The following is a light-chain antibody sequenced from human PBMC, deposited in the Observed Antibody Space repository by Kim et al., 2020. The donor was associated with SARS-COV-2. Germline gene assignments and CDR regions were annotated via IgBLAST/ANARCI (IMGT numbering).Light chain of an antibody. CDR1: SSDLDSFKY. Sequence: QSVLTQPASVSGSPGQSITISCTGTSSDLDSFKYVSWYQQHPGKAPKLMIYDVSNRPSGVSNRFSGSKSGSAASLTISGLQAEDEADYYCSSYTSCSTLVAFGGGTQLTVL. V-gene: IGLV2-14*03. CDR3: SSYTSCSTLVA. CDR2: DVS. J-gene: IGLJ2*01.